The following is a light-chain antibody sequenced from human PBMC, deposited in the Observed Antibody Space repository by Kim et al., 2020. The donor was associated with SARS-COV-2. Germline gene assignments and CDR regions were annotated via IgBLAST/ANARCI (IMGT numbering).Light chain of an antibody. Sequence: SAGERATRACRARRGVSFNNLAWYQHKAGQAPRLLIYGASSRATGIPDRFSGSGSGTDFTLIITRLEPEDFAVYYCQQYDSSLPVTFGQGTKLEI. CDR2: GAS. V-gene: IGKV3-20*01. CDR3: QQYDSSLPVT. J-gene: IGKJ2*01. CDR1: RGVSFNN.